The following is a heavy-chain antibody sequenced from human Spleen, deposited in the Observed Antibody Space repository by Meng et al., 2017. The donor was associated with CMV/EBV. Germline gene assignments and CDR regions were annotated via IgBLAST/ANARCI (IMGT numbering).Heavy chain of an antibody. J-gene: IGHJ4*02. CDR2: IKEDGSEK. V-gene: IGHV3-7*01. D-gene: IGHD6-19*01. Sequence: LSLTCAASGFNFSSNWMSWVRQAPGKGPEWVANIKEDGSEKYYVDSVKGRFTIARDNAKNSLYLQMNSLRAEDTAVYYCARDRVAADTSSYFEYWGQGTLVTVSS. CDR1: GFNFSSNW. CDR3: ARDRVAADTSSYFEY.